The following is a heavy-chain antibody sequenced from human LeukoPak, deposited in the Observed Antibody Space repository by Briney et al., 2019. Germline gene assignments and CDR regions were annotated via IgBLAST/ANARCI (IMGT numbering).Heavy chain of an antibody. CDR1: GFSFSTSS. Sequence: GGSLRLSCAASGFSFSTSSMSWVRQTPGKGLEWISYIRGSSTTIYYADSVKGRFTISRDNARNSLYLQMNGLRAEDTGVYFCARDARSHCGTDACYGPYFDYWGQGSLVTVSS. D-gene: IGHD2-2*01. CDR2: IRGSSTTI. CDR3: ARDARSHCGTDACYGPYFDY. J-gene: IGHJ4*02. V-gene: IGHV3-48*01.